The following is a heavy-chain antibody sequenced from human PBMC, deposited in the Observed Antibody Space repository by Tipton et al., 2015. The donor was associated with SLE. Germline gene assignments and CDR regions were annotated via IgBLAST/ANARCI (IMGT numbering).Heavy chain of an antibody. CDR2: ISDSGIT. J-gene: IGHJ6*02. CDR3: ARQRLRLLSPLDA. CDR1: GASISSHY. Sequence: LRLSCSVSGASISSHYWTWIRQPPGKGLEWIGYISDSGITNYNPSLKSRGTISVDTSKHEFSLEVTSVTAADTAVYYCARQRLRLLSPLDAWGQGATVTVSS. D-gene: IGHD3-10*01. V-gene: IGHV4-59*08.